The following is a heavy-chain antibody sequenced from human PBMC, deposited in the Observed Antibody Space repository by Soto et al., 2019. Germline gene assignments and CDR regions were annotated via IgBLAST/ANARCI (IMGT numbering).Heavy chain of an antibody. D-gene: IGHD6-19*01. J-gene: IGHJ6*03. Sequence: SETLSLTCAVYVGSFSGYYWSWIRQPPGKGLEWIGEINHSGSTNYSPSLKSRVTISVDTSKNQFSLKLSSVTAADTAVYYCALSSDLAVAGYYYYYYMDVWGKGTTVTVSS. CDR3: ALSSDLAVAGYYYYYYMDV. V-gene: IGHV4-34*01. CDR1: VGSFSGYY. CDR2: INHSGST.